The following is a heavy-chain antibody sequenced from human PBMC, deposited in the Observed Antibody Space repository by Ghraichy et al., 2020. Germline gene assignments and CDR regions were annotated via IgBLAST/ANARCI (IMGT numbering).Heavy chain of an antibody. Sequence: GGSLRLSCAASGFTFSRYGMHWVRQAPGKGLEWVALRSADEKTKYYADSVKGRFTISRDNSKNTLFLQMNNLSPEDTGMYYCAKGEDGSPDYWGQGTLVIVSS. CDR1: GFTFSRYG. D-gene: IGHD1-26*01. CDR2: RSADEKTK. J-gene: IGHJ4*02. CDR3: AKGEDGSPDY. V-gene: IGHV3-30*18.